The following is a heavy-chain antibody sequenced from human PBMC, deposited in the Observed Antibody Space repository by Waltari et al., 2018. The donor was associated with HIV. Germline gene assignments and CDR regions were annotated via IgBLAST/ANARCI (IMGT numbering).Heavy chain of an antibody. CDR2: INPSGGST. CDR3: ARVPIVGASRGWFDP. J-gene: IGHJ5*02. V-gene: IGHV1-46*01. CDR1: GYTFTSYY. Sequence: QVQLVQSGAEVKKPGASVKVSCKASGYTFTSYYMHWVRQAPGQGLEWMGIINPSGGSTSYAQKFQGRVTMTRDTSTSTVYMELSSLRSEDTAVYYCARVPIVGASRGWFDPWGQGTLVTVSS. D-gene: IGHD1-26*01.